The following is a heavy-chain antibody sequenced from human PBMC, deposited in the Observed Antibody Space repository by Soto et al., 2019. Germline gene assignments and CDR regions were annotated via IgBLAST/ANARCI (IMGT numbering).Heavy chain of an antibody. D-gene: IGHD3-22*01. J-gene: IGHJ4*02. Sequence: SETLSLTCAVYGGSFIDYYWSWSRQPPGKGLEWIGEINHSGSTNYNPSLKSRVTISVDMSKNQFSLKLSSVTAADTAVYYCARGGGSSGYYFDYWGQGTLVTVSS. CDR1: GGSFIDYY. V-gene: IGHV4-34*01. CDR2: INHSGST. CDR3: ARGGGSSGYYFDY.